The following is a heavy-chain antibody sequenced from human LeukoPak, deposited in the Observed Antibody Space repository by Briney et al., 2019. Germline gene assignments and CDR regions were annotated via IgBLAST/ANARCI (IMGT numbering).Heavy chain of an antibody. Sequence: PSETLSLTCAVYGGSFSGYFWSWIRQPPGKGLEWIGEINHSGSTNYNPSLKSRVTISVDTSKNQFSLKLSSVTAADTAVYYCARAFLGGTYYGFWGQGILVTVSS. V-gene: IGHV4-34*01. CDR1: GGSFSGYF. D-gene: IGHD1-26*01. CDR3: ARAFLGGTYYGF. CDR2: INHSGST. J-gene: IGHJ4*02.